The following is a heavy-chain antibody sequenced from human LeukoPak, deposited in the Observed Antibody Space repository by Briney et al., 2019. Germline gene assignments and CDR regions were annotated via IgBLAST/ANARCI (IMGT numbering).Heavy chain of an antibody. Sequence: AASVKVSCKASGYTFTSYGISWVRPAPGQGLEWMGWISAYNGNTNYAQKLQGRVTMTTDTSTSTAYMELRSLRSDDTAVYYCARGSSSWTSYYYYYGMDVWGQGTTVTVSS. D-gene: IGHD6-13*01. CDR3: ARGSSSWTSYYYYYGMDV. V-gene: IGHV1-18*01. CDR1: GYTFTSYG. J-gene: IGHJ6*02. CDR2: ISAYNGNT.